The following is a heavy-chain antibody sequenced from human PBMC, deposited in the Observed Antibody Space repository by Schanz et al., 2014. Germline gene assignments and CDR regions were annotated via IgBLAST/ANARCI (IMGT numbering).Heavy chain of an antibody. CDR2: MSYDGSIK. J-gene: IGHJ6*02. D-gene: IGHD2-15*01. V-gene: IGHV3-33*06. Sequence: QVQLVESGGGVVQPGRSLRLSCAASGFTFSSYGMHWVRQAPGKGLEWVAAMSYDGSIKYYGDSVKGRFTMSRDNSKNTLYLQMNSLRAEDTAVYYCAKGMGYCSGGTCYDYHYYGLDVWGQGTTVTVSS. CDR1: GFTFSSYG. CDR3: AKGMGYCSGGTCYDYHYYGLDV.